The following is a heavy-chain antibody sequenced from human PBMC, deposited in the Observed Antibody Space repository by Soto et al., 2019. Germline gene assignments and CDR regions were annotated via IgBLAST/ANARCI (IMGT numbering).Heavy chain of an antibody. D-gene: IGHD3-22*01. Sequence: PGGSLRLSCAASGFTFSSYAMSWVRQAPGKGLEWVSAISGSGGSTYYADSVKGRFTISRDNSKNTLYLQMNSLRAEDTAVYYCAKHPYYYDSSGYPYFDYWGQGTLVTVSS. CDR2: ISGSGGST. CDR3: AKHPYYYDSSGYPYFDY. V-gene: IGHV3-23*01. J-gene: IGHJ4*02. CDR1: GFTFSSYA.